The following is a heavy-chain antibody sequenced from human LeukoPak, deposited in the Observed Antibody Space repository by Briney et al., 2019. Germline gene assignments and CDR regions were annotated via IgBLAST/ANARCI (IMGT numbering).Heavy chain of an antibody. D-gene: IGHD3-22*01. CDR2: IRSKANSYAT. CDR3: TRHVELRGYDSSGRYYFDY. J-gene: IGHJ4*02. CDR1: GFTFSGSA. Sequence: GGSLRLSCAASGFTFSGSAMHWVRRASGEGLEWVGRIRSKANSYATAYAASVKGRFTISRDDSKNTAYLQMNSLKTEDTAVYYCTRHVELRGYDSSGRYYFDYWGQGTLVTVSS. V-gene: IGHV3-73*01.